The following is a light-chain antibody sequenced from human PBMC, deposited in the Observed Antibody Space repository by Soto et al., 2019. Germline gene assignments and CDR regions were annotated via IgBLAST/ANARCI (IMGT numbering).Light chain of an antibody. J-gene: IGLJ7*01. CDR1: SSDVGSYKL. CDR3: CSYAGTSTHTV. V-gene: IGLV2-23*02. CDR2: EVS. Sequence: QSALTQPASVSGSPGQSITISCTGTSSDVGSYKLVSWYQQHPGKAPKLMISEVSKRPSGISDRFSGSKSGSTASLTISGLQAEYEADYYCCSYAGTSTHTVFGGGTQLTVL.